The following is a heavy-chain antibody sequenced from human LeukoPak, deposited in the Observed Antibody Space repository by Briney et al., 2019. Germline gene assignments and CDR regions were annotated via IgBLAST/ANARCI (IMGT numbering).Heavy chain of an antibody. V-gene: IGHV3-23*01. CDR3: AKDRYIVVVPAASDY. CDR1: GFTFSSYA. Sequence: GGSLRLSCAASGFTFSSYAMSWVRQAPGKGLEWVSAISGSGGSTYYADSVKGRFTISRDNSKNTLYLQMNSLRAEDTAVYYCAKDRYIVVVPAASDYCGQGTLVTVSS. J-gene: IGHJ4*02. CDR2: ISGSGGST. D-gene: IGHD2-2*01.